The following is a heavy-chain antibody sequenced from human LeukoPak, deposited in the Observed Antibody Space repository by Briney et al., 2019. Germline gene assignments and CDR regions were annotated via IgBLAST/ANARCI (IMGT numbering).Heavy chain of an antibody. CDR1: GFTFSSSG. Sequence: PGGSLRLSCAASGFTFSSSGMSWVRQAPGKGLEWVSATSGSDTSTNYTHSVQGRFTISRDNSKNTLYLQMNSLRAEDTAVYYCAKDGVGVVPAAMPGLDYYYYYMDVWGKGTTVTISS. J-gene: IGHJ6*03. D-gene: IGHD2-2*01. CDR2: TSGSDTST. V-gene: IGHV3-23*01. CDR3: AKDGVGVVPAAMPGLDYYYYYMDV.